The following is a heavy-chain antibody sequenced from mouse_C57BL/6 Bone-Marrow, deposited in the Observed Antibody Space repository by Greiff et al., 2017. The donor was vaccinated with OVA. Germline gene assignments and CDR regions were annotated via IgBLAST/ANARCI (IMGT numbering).Heavy chain of an antibody. CDR3: AYGNYRYFDY. CDR1: GYTFTSYW. Sequence: QVQLQQPGAELVRPGSSVKLSCKASGYTFTSYWMHWVKQRPIQGLEWIGNIDPSDSETHYNQKFKDKATLTVDKSSSTAYMQLCSLTSEDSAVYYCAYGNYRYFDYWGQGTTLTVSS. V-gene: IGHV1-52*01. CDR2: IDPSDSET. J-gene: IGHJ2*01. D-gene: IGHD2-1*01.